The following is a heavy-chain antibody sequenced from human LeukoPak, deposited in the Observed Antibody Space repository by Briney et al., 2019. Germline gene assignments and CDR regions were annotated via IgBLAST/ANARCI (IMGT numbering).Heavy chain of an antibody. CDR2: ISGSGGST. CDR3: ARGRIWFGSYYYYYMDV. V-gene: IGHV3-23*01. Sequence: GGSLRLSCAASGFTFSSYGMSWVRQAPGKGLEWVSAISGSGGSTYYADSVKGRFTISRDNAKNSLYLQMNSLRAEDTAVYYCARGRIWFGSYYYYYMDVWGKGTTVTISS. J-gene: IGHJ6*03. D-gene: IGHD3-10*01. CDR1: GFTFSSYG.